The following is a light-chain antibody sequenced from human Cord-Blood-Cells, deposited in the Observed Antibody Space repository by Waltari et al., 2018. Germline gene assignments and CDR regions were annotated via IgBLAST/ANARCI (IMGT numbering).Light chain of an antibody. CDR3: QQRSNWSMYT. Sequence: EIVLTQSPATLSLSPGVRATLSCRASQSVSSYLAWYQQKPGQAPRLLIYDASNRATGIPARFSGSGSGTDFTLTISSLEPEDFAVYYCQQRSNWSMYTFGQGTKLEIK. J-gene: IGKJ2*01. CDR2: DAS. V-gene: IGKV3-11*01. CDR1: QSVSSY.